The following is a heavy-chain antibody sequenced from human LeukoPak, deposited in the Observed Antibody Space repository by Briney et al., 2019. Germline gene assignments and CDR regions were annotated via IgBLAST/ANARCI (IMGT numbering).Heavy chain of an antibody. CDR3: AKGVRVGYVANWFDP. CDR1: GFTFATYA. CDR2: ISGSADIT. D-gene: IGHD5-12*01. V-gene: IGHV3-23*01. J-gene: IGHJ5*02. Sequence: GGSLRLSCAASGFTFATYAMIWVRQPPGKGLEGVSSISGSADITYYADSVTGRFTISRDNSQNTQYLQMSSLSAEETAVYFCAKGVRVGYVANWFDPWGQGTLVTVSS.